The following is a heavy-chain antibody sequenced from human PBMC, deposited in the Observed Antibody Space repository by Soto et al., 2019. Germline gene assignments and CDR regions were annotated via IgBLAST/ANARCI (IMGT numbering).Heavy chain of an antibody. CDR1: GFTFSSYG. D-gene: IGHD1-26*01. CDR2: INGSGGST. V-gene: IGHV3-23*01. J-gene: IGHJ4*02. CDR3: AKASAPGGTYFPLWF. Sequence: EVQLLESGGGLVQPGGSLRLSCAASGFTFSSYGMSWVRQAPGKGLEWVSSINGSGGSTYYADSVKGRFTISRDNSKNTLYLQMNSVRAEDTAVYYCAKASAPGGTYFPLWFWGQGTLVTVSS.